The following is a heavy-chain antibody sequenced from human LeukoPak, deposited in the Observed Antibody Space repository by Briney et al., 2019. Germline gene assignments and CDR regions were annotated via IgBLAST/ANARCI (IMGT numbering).Heavy chain of an antibody. CDR1: GGSLSGYY. Sequence: SETLSLTCAVYGGSLSGYYWSWIRQPPGKGLEWIGEINHSGSTNYNPSLKSRVTISVDTSKNQFSLKLSSVTAADTAVYYCARSSDGSSGYYPFDYWGQGTLVTVSS. J-gene: IGHJ4*02. V-gene: IGHV4-34*01. CDR3: ARSSDGSSGYYPFDY. CDR2: INHSGST. D-gene: IGHD3-22*01.